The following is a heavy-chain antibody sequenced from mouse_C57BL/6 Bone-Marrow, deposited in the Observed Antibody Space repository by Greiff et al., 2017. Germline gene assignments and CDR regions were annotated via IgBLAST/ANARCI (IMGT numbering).Heavy chain of an antibody. Sequence: QVQLQQSGPELVKPGASVKISCKASGYSFTSYYIHWVKQRPGQGLEWIGWIYPGSGNTKYNEKFKGKATLTADTTSSTAYMQLSSLTSEDSAVYYCRRGGLRSAWFAYWGQGTLVTVSA. CDR1: GYSFTSYY. CDR3: RRGGLRSAWFAY. D-gene: IGHD1-1*01. CDR2: IYPGSGNT. V-gene: IGHV1-66*01. J-gene: IGHJ3*01.